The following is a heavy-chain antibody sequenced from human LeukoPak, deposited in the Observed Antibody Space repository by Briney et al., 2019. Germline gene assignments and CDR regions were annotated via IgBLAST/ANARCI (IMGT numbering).Heavy chain of an antibody. V-gene: IGHV3-30*18. J-gene: IGHJ6*02. CDR3: AKAPAVTMIVVVIPPGMDV. Sequence: GGSLRLSCAASGFTFSGYGMHWVRQAPGKGLEWVAVISYDGSNKYYADSVKGRFTISRDNSKNTLYLQMNSLRAEDTAVYYCAKAPAVTMIVVVIPPGMDVWGQGTTVTVSS. D-gene: IGHD3-22*01. CDR2: ISYDGSNK. CDR1: GFTFSGYG.